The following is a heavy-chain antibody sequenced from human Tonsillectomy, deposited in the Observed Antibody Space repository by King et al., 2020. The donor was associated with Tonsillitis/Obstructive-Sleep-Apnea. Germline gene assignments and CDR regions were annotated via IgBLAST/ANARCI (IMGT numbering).Heavy chain of an antibody. CDR1: GGSISSGGYY. CDR3: ARGTTVKSFDY. Sequence: VQLQESGPGLVKPSQTLSLTCTVSGGSISSGGYYWSWIRQHPGKGLEWIGCIYYSWSTYYNPSLKSRLTLSVDTSKNQFSLKLSSVTPADTAVYYCARGTTVKSFDYWGQGTLVTVSS. J-gene: IGHJ4*02. CDR2: IYYSWST. D-gene: IGHD4-17*01. V-gene: IGHV4-31*03.